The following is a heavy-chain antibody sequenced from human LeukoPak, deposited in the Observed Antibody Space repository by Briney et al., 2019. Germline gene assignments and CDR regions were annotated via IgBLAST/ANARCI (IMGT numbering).Heavy chain of an antibody. V-gene: IGHV1-69*01. CDR2: IVPIYNKP. CDR3: AREVWELTYFES. Sequence: SVKVSCKASGSTFRTSALTWLRQAPGQGLEWMGEIVPIYNKPKYAQNSQGRVTIIADETTSTVYMELSGLRPDDTAVYFCAREVWELTYFESWGQGTLVVVSS. CDR1: GSTFRTSA. J-gene: IGHJ4*02. D-gene: IGHD1-26*01.